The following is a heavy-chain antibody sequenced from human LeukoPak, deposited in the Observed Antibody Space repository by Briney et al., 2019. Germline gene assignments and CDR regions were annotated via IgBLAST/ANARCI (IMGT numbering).Heavy chain of an antibody. V-gene: IGHV3-30-3*01. Sequence: PGGSLRLSCAASGFTFSSYAMPWVRQAPGKGLEWVAVISYDGSNKYYADSVKGRFTISRDNSKNTLYLQMNSLRAEDTAVYYCARDPTYLDYCGMDVWGQGTTVTVSS. D-gene: IGHD2-8*01. CDR1: GFTFSSYA. CDR2: ISYDGSNK. CDR3: ARDPTYLDYCGMDV. J-gene: IGHJ6*02.